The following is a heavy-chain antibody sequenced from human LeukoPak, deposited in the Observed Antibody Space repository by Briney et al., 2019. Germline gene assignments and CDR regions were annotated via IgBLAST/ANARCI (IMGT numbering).Heavy chain of an antibody. J-gene: IGHJ4*02. CDR3: ATTPAGSYYYFDY. Sequence: ASVKVSCKVSGYTLTELSMHWVRQAPGKGLEWMGGFDPEDGETIYAQEFQGRVTMTEDTSTDTAYMELSSLRSEDTAVYYCATTPAGSYYYFDYWGQGTLVTVSS. CDR2: FDPEDGET. D-gene: IGHD1-26*01. V-gene: IGHV1-24*01. CDR1: GYTLTELS.